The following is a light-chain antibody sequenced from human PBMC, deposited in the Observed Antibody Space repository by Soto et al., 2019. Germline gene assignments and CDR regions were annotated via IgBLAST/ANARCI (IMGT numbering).Light chain of an antibody. Sequence: QSVLTQPPSAAGTPGQRVSISCSGTNSNIGRNPVMWYQQMPGTAPGLIIYNIGQRPSGVPDRFSGSQSGTSASLAISGLQSEDESDYFCSTWDDSLNDVVFGGGTKVTVL. CDR2: NIG. CDR1: NSNIGRNP. CDR3: STWDDSLNDVV. V-gene: IGLV1-44*01. J-gene: IGLJ2*01.